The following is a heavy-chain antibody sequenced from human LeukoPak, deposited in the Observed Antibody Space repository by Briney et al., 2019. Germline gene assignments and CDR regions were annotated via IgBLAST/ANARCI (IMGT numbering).Heavy chain of an antibody. J-gene: IGHJ4*02. V-gene: IGHV3-23*01. CDR2: ISGSTGYT. Sequence: PGRSLRLSCTASGFTFGDYAMSWVRQPPGKGLRWVSGISGSTGYTYYADSVRGRFTISRDNSKNTLYLEMSNPRAEGTAVYYCAKGGRGTQKPFDYWGLGTLVTVSS. CDR1: GFTFGDYA. CDR3: AKGGRGTQKPFDY.